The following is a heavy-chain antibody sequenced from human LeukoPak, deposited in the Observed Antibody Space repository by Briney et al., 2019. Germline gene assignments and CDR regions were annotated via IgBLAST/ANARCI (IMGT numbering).Heavy chain of an antibody. Sequence: GRSLRLSCAAPGFTFSSYGMHWVRQAPGKGLEWVAVIWYDGSNKFYADSVKGRFTISRDNSKNTLYLQMNSLRAEDTAVYYCARETTTLDYWGQGTLVTVSS. CDR3: ARETTTLDY. CDR1: GFTFSSYG. CDR2: IWYDGSNK. J-gene: IGHJ4*02. V-gene: IGHV3-33*01. D-gene: IGHD1-26*01.